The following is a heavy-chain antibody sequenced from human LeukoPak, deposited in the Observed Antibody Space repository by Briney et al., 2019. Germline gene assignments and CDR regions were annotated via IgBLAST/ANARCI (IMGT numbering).Heavy chain of an antibody. CDR3: ARGYTKRYSSSWSTSNWFDP. Sequence: ASVKVSCKASGYTFTGYYMHWVRQAPGQGLEWMGWINPNSGGTNYAQKFQGRVTMTRDTSISTAYMELSRLRSDDTAVYYCARGYTKRYSSSWSTSNWFDPWGQGTLVTVSS. J-gene: IGHJ5*02. CDR1: GYTFTGYY. D-gene: IGHD6-13*01. CDR2: INPNSGGT. V-gene: IGHV1-2*02.